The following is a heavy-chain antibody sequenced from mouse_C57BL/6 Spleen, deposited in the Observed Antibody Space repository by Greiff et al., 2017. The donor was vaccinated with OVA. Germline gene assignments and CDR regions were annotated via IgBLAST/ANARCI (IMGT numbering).Heavy chain of an antibody. CDR1: GFTFSSYA. D-gene: IGHD1-1*01. J-gene: IGHJ2*01. V-gene: IGHV5-9-1*02. Sequence: EVHLVESGEGLVKPGGSLKLSCAASGFTFSSYAMSWVRQTPEKRLEWVAYISSGGDYIYYADTVKGRFTISRDNARNTLYLQMSSLKSEDTAMYYCSTVVATDYFDYWGQGTTLTVSS. CDR2: ISSGGDYI. CDR3: STVVATDYFDY.